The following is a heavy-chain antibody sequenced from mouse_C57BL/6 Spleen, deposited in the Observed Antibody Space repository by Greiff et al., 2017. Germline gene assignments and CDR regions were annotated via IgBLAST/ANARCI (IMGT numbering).Heavy chain of an antibody. CDR1: GYTFTSYW. V-gene: IGHV1-69*01. J-gene: IGHJ1*03. CDR3: ARGGTTVVDWYFDV. D-gene: IGHD1-1*01. CDR2: IDPSDSYT. Sequence: VQLQQSGAELVMPGASVKLSCKASGYTFTSYWMHWVKQRPGQGLEWIGEIDPSDSYTNYNQKFKGKSTLTVDKSSSTAYMQLSSLTSEDSAVYYCARGGTTVVDWYFDVWGTGTTVTVSS.